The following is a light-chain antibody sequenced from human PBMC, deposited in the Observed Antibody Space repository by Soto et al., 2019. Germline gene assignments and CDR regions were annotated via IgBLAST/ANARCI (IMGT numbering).Light chain of an antibody. CDR2: GAS. CDR1: QSISTY. J-gene: IGKJ1*01. V-gene: IGKV1-39*01. Sequence: DIRLTQSPSSLSASVGDRVTISCRASQSISTYLMWYHQKPGKAPNLLIYGASGLQNGVPSRFAGSGSGTEFTLTITGLQPEDFGTYYCQQSSITPLSFGQGTKVEI. CDR3: QQSSITPLS.